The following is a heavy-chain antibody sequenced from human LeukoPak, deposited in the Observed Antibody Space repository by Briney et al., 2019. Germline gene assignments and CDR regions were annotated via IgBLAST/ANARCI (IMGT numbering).Heavy chain of an antibody. J-gene: IGHJ4*02. CDR2: ISSTSSYM. CDR3: ARGGRSSIAARGGNFDY. Sequence: GGSLRLSCAASGFTFSSYYMNWVRQAPGKGLEWVSSISSTSSYMYYTDSVKGRFTISRDNAKNSLYLQMNSLRAEDTAVYYCARGGRSSIAARGGNFDYWGQGTLVTVSS. CDR1: GFTFSSYY. D-gene: IGHD6-6*01. V-gene: IGHV3-21*01.